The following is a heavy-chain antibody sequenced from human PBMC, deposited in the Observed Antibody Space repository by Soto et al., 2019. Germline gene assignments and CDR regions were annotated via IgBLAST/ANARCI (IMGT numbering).Heavy chain of an antibody. V-gene: IGHV4-30-2*01. CDR2: MHHSGST. CDR1: GAYMRNDYYY. D-gene: IGHD4-17*01. Sequence: SETLSLTCTVSGAYMRNDYYYWSWVRQNPGKDLEWIGHMHHSGSTYYNPSLKSRVTISVDRSKNQFSLKLSSVTAADTAVYYCASGLVTTLPYWGQGTLVTVSS. J-gene: IGHJ4*02. CDR3: ASGLVTTLPY.